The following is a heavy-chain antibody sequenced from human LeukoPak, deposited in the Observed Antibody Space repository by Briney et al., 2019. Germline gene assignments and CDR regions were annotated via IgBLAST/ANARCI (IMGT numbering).Heavy chain of an antibody. V-gene: IGHV4-39*01. CDR1: GGSISSSSYY. CDR2: IYYSGST. J-gene: IGHJ5*02. D-gene: IGHD6-6*01. Sequence: SETLSLTCTVSGGSISSSSYYWGWIRQPPGKGLEWIGSIYYSGSTYYNPSLKSRVTISVDTSKNQFSLKLSSVTAADTAVYYCARKTAYSSSSPWFDPWGQGTLVTVSS. CDR3: ARKTAYSSSSPWFDP.